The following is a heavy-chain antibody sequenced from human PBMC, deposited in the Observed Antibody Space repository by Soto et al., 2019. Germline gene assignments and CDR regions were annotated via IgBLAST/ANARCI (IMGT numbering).Heavy chain of an antibody. CDR3: ATRSGDYVGWFDP. CDR2: IYYSGTA. Sequence: QLQLRESGPGLVKPSETLSLTCTVSGGSIIGSGFHWAWIRQPPGKGLEWIGSIYYSGTANYSPSVKSRRAIDVDTSKNQFSLRLSSVTAADTAVYYCATRSGDYVGWFDPWGQGTRVTVSS. CDR1: GGSIIGSGFH. V-gene: IGHV4-39*01. J-gene: IGHJ5*02. D-gene: IGHD4-17*01.